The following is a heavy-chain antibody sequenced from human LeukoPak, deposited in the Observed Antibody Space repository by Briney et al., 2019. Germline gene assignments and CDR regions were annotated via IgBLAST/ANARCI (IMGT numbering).Heavy chain of an antibody. J-gene: IGHJ4*02. CDR2: IKSKTDGGTT. Sequence: GGSLRLSCAASGFTFSNAWMSWVRQAPGKGLEWGGRIKSKTDGGTTDYAAPVKGRFSISRDDSKNTLYLQMNSLKTEDTAVYYCIASLYTVTTLEPNYWGQGTLVTVSS. CDR1: GFTFSNAW. CDR3: IASLYTVTTLEPNY. D-gene: IGHD4-17*01. V-gene: IGHV3-15*01.